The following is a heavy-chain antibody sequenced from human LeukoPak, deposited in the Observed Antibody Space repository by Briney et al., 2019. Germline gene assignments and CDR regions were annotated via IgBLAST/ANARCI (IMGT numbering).Heavy chain of an antibody. V-gene: IGHV5-51*01. CDR2: IYPGDSET. CDR3: ARPYGSGSYFARFDY. CDR1: GYSFTSYW. D-gene: IGHD3-10*01. Sequence: GESLKISCKGSGYSFTSYWIGWVRQMPGKGLEWMGIIYPGDSETRYSPAFQGQVTISADNSISTAYLQWSSLKASDTAMYYCARPYGSGSYFARFDYWGQGTLVTVSS. J-gene: IGHJ4*02.